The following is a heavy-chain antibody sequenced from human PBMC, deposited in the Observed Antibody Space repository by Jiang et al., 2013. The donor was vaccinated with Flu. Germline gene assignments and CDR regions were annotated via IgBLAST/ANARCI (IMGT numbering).Heavy chain of an antibody. V-gene: IGHV5-51*01. J-gene: IGHJ1*01. CDR1: GYSFTNYW. D-gene: IGHD3-10*01. CDR2: IYPGDSDT. CDR3: ARGGSVLWFGVQYFQH. Sequence: GAEVKKPGELLKISCKTSGYSFTNYWIGWVRQMPGKGLEWVGVIYPGDSDTRYSPSFQGQVTTSADRSISTAYLQWSGLKASDTAMYYCARGGSVLWFGVQYFQHWGQGTLVTVSS.